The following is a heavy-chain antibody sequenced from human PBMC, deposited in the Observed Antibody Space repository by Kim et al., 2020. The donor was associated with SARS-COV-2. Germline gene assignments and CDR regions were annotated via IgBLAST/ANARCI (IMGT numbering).Heavy chain of an antibody. CDR1: GFTFSSYS. V-gene: IGHV3-48*04. J-gene: IGHJ5*02. Sequence: GGSLRLSCAASGFTFSSYSMNWVRQAPGKGLEWVSYISSSSSTIYYADSVKGRFTISRDNAKNSLYLQMNSLRAEDTAVYYCARGQYYGSGSPGWFDPWGQGTLVTVSS. CDR2: ISSSSSTI. CDR3: ARGQYYGSGSPGWFDP. D-gene: IGHD3-10*01.